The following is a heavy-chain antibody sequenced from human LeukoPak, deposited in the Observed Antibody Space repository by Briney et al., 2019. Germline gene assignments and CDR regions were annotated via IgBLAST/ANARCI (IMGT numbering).Heavy chain of an antibody. CDR2: ISGSGGST. CDR1: GFTFSSYA. J-gene: IGHJ3*02. CDR3: AREDVDITVAASGAFDI. D-gene: IGHD6-19*01. Sequence: PGGSLRLSCAASGFTFSSYAMSWVRQAPGKGLEWVSAISGSGGSTYYADSVKGRFTISRDNSKNTLYLQMNSLRAEDTAVYYCAREDVDITVAASGAFDIWGQGTMVTVSS. V-gene: IGHV3-23*01.